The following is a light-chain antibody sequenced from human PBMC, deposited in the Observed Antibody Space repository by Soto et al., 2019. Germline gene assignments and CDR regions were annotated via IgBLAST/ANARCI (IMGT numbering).Light chain of an antibody. CDR3: QQRSNWPT. CDR2: DAS. V-gene: IGKV3-11*01. J-gene: IGKJ5*01. CDR1: QSLTNSF. Sequence: EFVLTQSPGTLSLSPGERATLSCRASQSLTNSFLAWYQQKPGQAPRLLIYDASNRATGIPARFSGSGSGTDFTLTISSLESEDFAIYYCQQRSNWPTFGQGTRLEIK.